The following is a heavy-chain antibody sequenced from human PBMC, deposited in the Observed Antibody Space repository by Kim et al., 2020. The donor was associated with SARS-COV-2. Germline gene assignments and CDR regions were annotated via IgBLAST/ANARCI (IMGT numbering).Heavy chain of an antibody. D-gene: IGHD3-16*01. J-gene: IGHJ4*02. CDR3: ARGGGMTRYYFDY. Sequence: NPPLKSRVTISMDPSKSQFSLKMNSVTAADTAVYYCARGGGMTRYYFDYWGQGPLVTVSS. V-gene: IGHV4-34*01.